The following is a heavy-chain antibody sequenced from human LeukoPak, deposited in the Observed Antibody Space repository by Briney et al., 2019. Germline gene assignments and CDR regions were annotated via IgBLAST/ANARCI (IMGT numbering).Heavy chain of an antibody. CDR2: IYSTGVT. CDR3: AKDRLGRATIRDFDR. J-gene: IGHJ4*02. Sequence: GGSLRLSCAASGFTVYNNYMIWIRQAPGRGLEWVSLIYSTGVTNYADSVTGRFTISRDNSKNMLYLQMNGLRAEDTAVYYCAKDRLGRATIRDFDRWGQGTLVTVSS. D-gene: IGHD5-24*01. V-gene: IGHV3-53*01. CDR1: GFTVYNNY.